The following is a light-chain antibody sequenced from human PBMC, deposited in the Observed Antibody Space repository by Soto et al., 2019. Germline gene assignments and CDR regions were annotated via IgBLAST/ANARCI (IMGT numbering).Light chain of an antibody. Sequence: QSVLTQPASVSGSPGQSITISCTGTSSDVGGYNYVSWYQHHPRKAPKLIIFGVSNRPSRVSNPLSGSKSGNTASLTISGLRPEDEADYYCSSYTTSNTRQIVFGTGTKVTVL. V-gene: IGLV2-14*03. CDR2: GVS. CDR1: SSDVGGYNY. J-gene: IGLJ1*01. CDR3: SSYTTSNTRQIV.